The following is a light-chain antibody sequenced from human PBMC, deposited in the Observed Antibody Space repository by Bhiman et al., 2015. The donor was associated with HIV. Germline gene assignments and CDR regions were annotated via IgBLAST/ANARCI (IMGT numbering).Light chain of an antibody. V-gene: IGLV3-1*01. CDR2: QDN. CDR3: QAWDSSTGV. Sequence: TQPPSVSVSPGQTASITCSGDKLGHKYACWYQQKPGQSPVLVIYQDNKRPSGIPERFSGSNSGDTATLTISGAQAMDEADYYCQAWDSSTGVFGPGTRVTVL. J-gene: IGLJ1*01. CDR1: KLGHKY.